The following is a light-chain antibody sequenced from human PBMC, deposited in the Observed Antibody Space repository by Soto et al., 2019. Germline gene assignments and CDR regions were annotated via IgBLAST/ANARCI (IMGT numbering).Light chain of an antibody. CDR3: QQSFSTVFT. CDR2: AAS. CDR1: QSISSY. J-gene: IGKJ3*01. V-gene: IGKV1-39*01. Sequence: DLQMTQSPSSLSAFVGDRVTITCRASQSISSYLHWYQQKPGKAPKLLIYAASTLQSGVPSRFSGSGSGTDFTLTISSLQPEDFASYYCQQSFSTVFTFGPGTKVDI.